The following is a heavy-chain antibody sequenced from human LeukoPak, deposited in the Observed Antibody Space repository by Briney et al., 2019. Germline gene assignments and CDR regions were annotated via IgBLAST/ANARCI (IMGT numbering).Heavy chain of an antibody. D-gene: IGHD3-10*01. CDR2: MNPNSGNT. Sequence: ASVKVSCKASGYTFTSYDINWVRQATGQGLEWMGWMNPNSGNTGYAQKFQGRVTMTRNTSISTAYMELSSLRSEDTDVYYCARARRHITMVRGVPYDDYYGMDVWGQGTTVTVSS. CDR1: GYTFTSYD. J-gene: IGHJ6*02. CDR3: ARARRHITMVRGVPYDDYYGMDV. V-gene: IGHV1-8*01.